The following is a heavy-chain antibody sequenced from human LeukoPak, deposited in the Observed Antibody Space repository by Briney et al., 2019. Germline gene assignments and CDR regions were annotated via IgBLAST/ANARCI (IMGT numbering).Heavy chain of an antibody. J-gene: IGHJ4*02. V-gene: IGHV5-51*01. CDR2: IYPGDSDT. CDR3: ERQDGYISYYFDY. D-gene: IGHD5-24*01. CDR1: GYRFTRYW. Sequence: GESLQISCKGSGYRFTRYWIVWVSPMPGKALERMGIIYPGDSDTRYSPSFQGQVTISADKSISTAYLQWSSLKASDTAMYYCERQDGYISYYFDYWGQGTLVTVSS.